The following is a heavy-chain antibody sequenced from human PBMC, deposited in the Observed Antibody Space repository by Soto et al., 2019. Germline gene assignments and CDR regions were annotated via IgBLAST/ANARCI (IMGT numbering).Heavy chain of an antibody. CDR3: AKEEGSSWYMEDYYYGMDV. CDR2: ISWNSGSI. J-gene: IGHJ6*02. CDR1: VFPFSGYA. V-gene: IGHV3-9*01. D-gene: IGHD6-13*01. Sequence: PGGSLRFSCGVSVFPFSGYAMHWVRPAPGKGLEWVSGISWNSGSIGYADSVKGRFTISRDNAKNSLYLQMNSLRAEDTALYYCAKEEGSSWYMEDYYYGMDVWGQGTTVTVS.